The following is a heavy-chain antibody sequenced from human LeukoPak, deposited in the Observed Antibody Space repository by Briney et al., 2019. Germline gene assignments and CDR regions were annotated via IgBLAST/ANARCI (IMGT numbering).Heavy chain of an antibody. D-gene: IGHD5-18*01. V-gene: IGHV6-1*01. CDR2: TYYRSKWYN. CDR3: TRAGSYGYYWYFDL. CDR1: GDSVSGNSAT. Sequence: SQTLSLTCAISGDSVSGNSATWNWIRQSPSRGLEWLGRTYYRSKWYNDYAVSVKSRITINPDTSKNQFSLQLNSVTPEDTAVYYCTRAGSYGYYWYFDLWGRGTLVTVSS. J-gene: IGHJ2*01.